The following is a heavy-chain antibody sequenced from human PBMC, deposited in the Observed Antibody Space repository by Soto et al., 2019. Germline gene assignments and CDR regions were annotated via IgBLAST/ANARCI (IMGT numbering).Heavy chain of an antibody. CDR2: ISSSSSYI. D-gene: IGHD3-3*01. CDR3: ARDYDTYTTPYYYGMEV. J-gene: IGHJ6*01. CDR1: VFTFSSYS. V-gene: IGHV3-21*01. Sequence: PGGSLRLSCASSVFTFSSYSMNCVRHSPGKWLEWVSSISSSSSYIYYADSVKGRFTISRDNAKNSLYLQMNSLRAEDTAVYYCARDYDTYTTPYYYGMEVWGQGTTVNVSS.